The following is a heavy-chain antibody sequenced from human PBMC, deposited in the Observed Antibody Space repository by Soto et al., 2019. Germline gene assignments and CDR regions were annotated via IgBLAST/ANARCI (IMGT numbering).Heavy chain of an antibody. J-gene: IGHJ6*02. CDR3: ARPIIYDILTGSKSPAYYYYGMDV. Sequence: VGSLRLSCAASGFTFSSYAMHWVRQAPGKGLEWVAVISYDGSNKYYADSVKGRFTISRDNSKNTLYLQMNSLRAEDTAVYYCARPIIYDILTGSKSPAYYYYGMDVWGQGTTLTVSS. V-gene: IGHV3-30-3*01. CDR2: ISYDGSNK. CDR1: GFTFSSYA. D-gene: IGHD3-9*01.